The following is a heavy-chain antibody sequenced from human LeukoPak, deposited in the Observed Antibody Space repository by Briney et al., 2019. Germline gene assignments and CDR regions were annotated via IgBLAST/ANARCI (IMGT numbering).Heavy chain of an antibody. V-gene: IGHV3-30*02. CDR3: AKDPRFSLFITMGRDYDY. J-gene: IGHJ4*02. CDR1: GFTFSSYG. CDR2: IRYDGSNK. D-gene: IGHD3-10*01. Sequence: GGSLRLSCAASGFTFSSYGMHWVRQAPGKGLEWVAFIRYDGSNKYYADSVKGRFTISRDNSKNTLYLQMNSLRAEDTAVYYCAKDPRFSLFITMGRDYDYWGQGTLVTVSS.